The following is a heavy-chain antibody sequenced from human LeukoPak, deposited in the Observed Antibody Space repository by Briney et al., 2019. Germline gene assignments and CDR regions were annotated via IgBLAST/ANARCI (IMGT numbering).Heavy chain of an antibody. Sequence: SETLSLTCTVSGGSISSYYWSWIRQPPGKGLEWIGYIYYSGSTYYNPSLKSRVTISVDTSKNQFSMKLSSVTAADTAVYYCAREDYYDSSGYWDYWGQGTLVTVSS. V-gene: IGHV4-59*12. J-gene: IGHJ4*02. D-gene: IGHD3-22*01. CDR3: AREDYYDSSGYWDY. CDR1: GGSISSYY. CDR2: IYYSGST.